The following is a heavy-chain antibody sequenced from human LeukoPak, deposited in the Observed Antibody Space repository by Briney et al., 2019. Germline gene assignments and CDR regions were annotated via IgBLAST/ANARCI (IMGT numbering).Heavy chain of an antibody. CDR2: ISGSGGST. Sequence: GGSLRLSCAASGFTFSSYAMSWVRQAPGKGLEWVSAISGSGGSTYYADSVKGRFTISRDNSKNTLYLQMGSLRAEDMAVYYCAGGSSWYRGIDYWGQGTLVTVSS. D-gene: IGHD6-13*01. CDR1: GFTFSSYA. CDR3: AGGSSWYRGIDY. V-gene: IGHV3-23*01. J-gene: IGHJ4*02.